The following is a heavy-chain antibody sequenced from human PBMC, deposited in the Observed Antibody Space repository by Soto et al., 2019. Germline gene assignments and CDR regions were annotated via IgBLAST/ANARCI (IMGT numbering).Heavy chain of an antibody. CDR2: ISSNGGST. Sequence: GGSLRLSCAASGFTFSSYAMHWVRQAPGKGLEYVSAISSNGGSTYYANSVKGRFTISRDNSKNTLYLQMGSLRAEDMAVYYCARDRRPAIFGVVIPRSAFDIWGQGTMVTVSS. CDR1: GFTFSSYA. D-gene: IGHD3-3*01. J-gene: IGHJ3*02. CDR3: ARDRRPAIFGVVIPRSAFDI. V-gene: IGHV3-64*01.